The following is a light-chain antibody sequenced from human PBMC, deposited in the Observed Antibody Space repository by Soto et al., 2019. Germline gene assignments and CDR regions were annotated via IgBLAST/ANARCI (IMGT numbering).Light chain of an antibody. CDR1: QSVDGW. J-gene: IGKJ1*01. CDR2: KAS. V-gene: IGKV1-5*03. CDR3: QQYNGYSRT. Sequence: DFQMTQSPSTLSASVGDGVTITCRASQSVDGWLAWYQQKPGRAPRLLIYKASSLETGVPSRFSGSGSGTEFTLTISSLQPDDFATYYCQQYNGYSRTFGQGTKVEIK.